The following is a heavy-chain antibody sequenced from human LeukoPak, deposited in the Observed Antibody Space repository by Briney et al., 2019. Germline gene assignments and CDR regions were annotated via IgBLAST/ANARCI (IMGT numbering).Heavy chain of an antibody. V-gene: IGHV3-7*03. J-gene: IGHJ3*02. Sequence: GGSLRLSCAVSGFTFSSYWMTWVRQAPGKGLEWVAKIKEDGSEKYYVDSVKGRFTVSRDNVKNSLFLQMNSLRVEDTAAYYCARLHSAVYCGDAFDIWDQGTMVTVSS. CDR1: GFTFSSYW. D-gene: IGHD1-26*01. CDR3: ARLHSAVYCGDAFDI. CDR2: IKEDGSEK.